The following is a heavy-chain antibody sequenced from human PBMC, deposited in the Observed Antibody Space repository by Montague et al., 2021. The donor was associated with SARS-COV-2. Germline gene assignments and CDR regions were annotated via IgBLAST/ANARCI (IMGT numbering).Heavy chain of an antibody. J-gene: IGHJ6*03. Sequence: SETLSLTCTVSGGSVSSSPYYWGWIRQPPGRGLEWVGSICYSGRTXFSPSLKSRLTISVDSSENQFSLRLSSVTAADTAVYYCASSYYYGSGTYVYNYYMDVWGKGTTVTVPS. V-gene: IGHV4-39*01. CDR2: ICYSGRT. CDR1: GGSVSSSPYY. D-gene: IGHD3-10*01. CDR3: ASSYYYGSGTYVYNYYMDV.